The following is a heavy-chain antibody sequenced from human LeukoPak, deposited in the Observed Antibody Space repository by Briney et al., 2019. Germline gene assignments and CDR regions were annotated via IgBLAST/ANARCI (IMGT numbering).Heavy chain of an antibody. CDR3: ARVARVGAYYFDY. CDR1: GGTFSSYA. V-gene: IGHV1-69*13. J-gene: IGHJ4*02. D-gene: IGHD1-26*01. Sequence: SVKVSCKASGGTFSSYAISWVRQAPGQGLEWMGGIIPIFGTANYAQKFQGRVTITADESTSTAYMELSGLRSEDTAVYYCARVARVGAYYFDYWGQGTLVTVSS. CDR2: IIPIFGTA.